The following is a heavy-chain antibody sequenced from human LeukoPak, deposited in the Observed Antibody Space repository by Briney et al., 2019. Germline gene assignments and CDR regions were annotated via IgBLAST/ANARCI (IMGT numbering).Heavy chain of an antibody. J-gene: IGHJ3*02. CDR3: SRPGSYSTDDAFDI. Sequence: GGSLKLSCAASGFNFSGSSVHWVRQASGKGLEWVGHIRSKGNNYATAYTASVKGRFTISRDDSKSTAQLQMNSLKTEDTAVYYCSRPGSYSTDDAFDIWGQGTMVTVSS. D-gene: IGHD1-26*01. CDR1: GFNFSGSS. V-gene: IGHV3-73*01. CDR2: IRSKGNNYAT.